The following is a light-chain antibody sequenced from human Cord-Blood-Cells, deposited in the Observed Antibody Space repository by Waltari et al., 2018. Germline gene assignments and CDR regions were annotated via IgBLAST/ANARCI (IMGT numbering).Light chain of an antibody. J-gene: IGKJ3*01. CDR1: QSVSSY. V-gene: IGKV3-11*01. Sequence: EIVLTQPPATLSFSPGERATTSFRASQSVSSYLAWYQQKPGQAPRLLIYDASNRATGIPARFSGSGSGTDFTLTISSLEPEDFAVYYCQQRSNWPRTFGPGTKVDIK. CDR3: QQRSNWPRT. CDR2: DAS.